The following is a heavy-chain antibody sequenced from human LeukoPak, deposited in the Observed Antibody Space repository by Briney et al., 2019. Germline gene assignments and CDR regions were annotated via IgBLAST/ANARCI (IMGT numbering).Heavy chain of an antibody. CDR1: GFTVSGNY. CDR3: AKDLGRYRNNYFDY. J-gene: IGHJ4*02. Sequence: PGGSLRLSCAASGFTVSGNYMSWLRQAPGKGLEWVALIYSGGNTFYADSVKGRFTISRDDSKNTLYLQMNSLRAEDTAVYYCAKDLGRYRNNYFDYWGQGNLVTVSS. D-gene: IGHD1-26*01. V-gene: IGHV3-53*01. CDR2: IYSGGNT.